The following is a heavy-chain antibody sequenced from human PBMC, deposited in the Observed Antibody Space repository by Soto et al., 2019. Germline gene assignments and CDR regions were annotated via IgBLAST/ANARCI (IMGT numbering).Heavy chain of an antibody. D-gene: IGHD3-10*01. CDR3: ARDRPGSPQDNYGSGSDYFDY. J-gene: IGHJ4*02. V-gene: IGHV1-69*01. CDR2: IIPIFGTA. Sequence: QVQLVQSGAEVKKPGSSVKVSCKASGGTFSSYAISWVRQAPGQGLEWMGGIIPIFGTANYAQKFQGRVTITADESTSTAYMELSSLRSEDTAVYYCARDRPGSPQDNYGSGSDYFDYWGQGTLVTVSS. CDR1: GGTFSSYA.